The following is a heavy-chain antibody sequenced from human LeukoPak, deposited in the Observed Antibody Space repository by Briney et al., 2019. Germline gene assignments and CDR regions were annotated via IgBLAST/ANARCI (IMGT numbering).Heavy chain of an antibody. Sequence: PGGSLRLSCAVSGFTFSAYAMSWVRQAPGKGLEWVSAITGSGDITGTGDTTYYADSVKGRFTISRDNSKNTLYLQMNSLRVEDTAVYYCAKDNYSRGYFDYWGQGTLVTVSS. CDR3: AKDNYSRGYFDY. CDR2: ITGSGDITGTGDTT. D-gene: IGHD2-15*01. V-gene: IGHV3-23*01. J-gene: IGHJ4*02. CDR1: GFTFSAYA.